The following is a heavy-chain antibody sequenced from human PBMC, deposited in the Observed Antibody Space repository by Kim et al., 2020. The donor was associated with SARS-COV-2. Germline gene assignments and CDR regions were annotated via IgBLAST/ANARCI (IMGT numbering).Heavy chain of an antibody. CDR1: GYTFTSYA. D-gene: IGHD5-18*01. J-gene: IGHJ4*02. CDR2: INAGNGNT. V-gene: IGHV1-3*01. CDR3: ARIYSYCAEADY. Sequence: ASVKVSCKASGYTFTSYAMHWVRQAPGQRLEWMGWINAGNGNTKYSQKFQGRVTITRATSASTAYMELSSLSSEDKAVYYFARIYSYCAEADYWGQGTLV.